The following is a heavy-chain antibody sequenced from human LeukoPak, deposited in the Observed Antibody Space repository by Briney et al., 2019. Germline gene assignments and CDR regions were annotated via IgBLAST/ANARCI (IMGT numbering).Heavy chain of an antibody. CDR2: IIPIFGTA. J-gene: IGHJ6*03. CDR3: ARSTLRYYYYYYMDV. Sequence: SVKVSCKASGGTFSSYAISWVRQAPGQGLEWMGGIIPIFGTANYAQKFQGRVTITADESTSTAYMELSSLRSEDTAVYYCARSTLRYYYYYYMDVWGKGTAVTVSS. CDR1: GGTFSSYA. D-gene: IGHD2-15*01. V-gene: IGHV1-69*13.